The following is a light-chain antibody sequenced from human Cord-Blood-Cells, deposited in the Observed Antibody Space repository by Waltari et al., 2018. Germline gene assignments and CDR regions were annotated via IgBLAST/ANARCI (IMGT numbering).Light chain of an antibody. CDR1: SSDVGGYNY. CDR2: DVS. CDR3: SSYTSSSTWV. J-gene: IGLJ3*02. V-gene: IGLV2-14*03. Sequence: QSARTQPASVSGSPGQSITISCTGTSSDVGGYNYVSWYQQHPGKAPKLMIYDVSNRPSGVSNRFSGSKSGNTASLTISRLQAEDEADYYCSSYTSSSTWVFGGGTKLTVL.